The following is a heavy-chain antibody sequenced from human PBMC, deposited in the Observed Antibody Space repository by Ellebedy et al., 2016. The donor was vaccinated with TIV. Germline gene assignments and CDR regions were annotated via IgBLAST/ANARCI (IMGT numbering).Heavy chain of an antibody. J-gene: IGHJ6*03. Sequence: GSLRLSCGVSGASISSNHWWSWVRQPPGKGLEWIGEMFHSGTTNYNPSLKSRASLSVDDSKNYFSLKMTSVTAADTAVYYCARVSGYYDSSGYMDVWGKGTTVTVSS. V-gene: IGHV4-4*02. CDR3: ARVSGYYDSSGYMDV. D-gene: IGHD3-22*01. CDR2: MFHSGTT. CDR1: GASISSNHW.